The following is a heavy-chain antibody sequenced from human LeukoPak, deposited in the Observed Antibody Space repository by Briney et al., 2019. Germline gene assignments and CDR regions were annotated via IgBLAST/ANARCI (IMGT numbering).Heavy chain of an antibody. CDR3: ARVTRPGNGILDY. V-gene: IGHV4-4*07. J-gene: IGHJ4*02. CDR2: IYTSENT. CDR1: GDSISSNY. D-gene: IGHD6-6*01. Sequence: PSEALSLTCTVSGDSISSNYWSWFRQSAGKGLEWIGRIYTSENTIYNPSLKSRVTMLVDTSKNQFSLKVNSVTAADTAVYYCARVTRPGNGILDYWGQGALVAVSS.